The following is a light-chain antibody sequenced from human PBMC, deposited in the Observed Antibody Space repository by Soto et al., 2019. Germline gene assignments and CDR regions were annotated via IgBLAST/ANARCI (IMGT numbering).Light chain of an antibody. CDR2: ETS. CDR3: QQRNNWRDT. Sequence: EIVPTQSPVTLSLSPGERATLSCLASQSVRTYLAWYQVKPGQAPRLLMYETSRRATGIPARFSGSGSGTDFTLTSSSLEPEDFAVYYCQQRNNWRDTFGQGTRLEIK. J-gene: IGKJ5*01. V-gene: IGKV3-11*01. CDR1: QSVRTY.